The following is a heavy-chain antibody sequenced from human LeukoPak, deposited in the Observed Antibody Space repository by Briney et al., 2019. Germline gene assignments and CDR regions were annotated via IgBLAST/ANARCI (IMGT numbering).Heavy chain of an antibody. CDR2: ISSSSSYI. V-gene: IGHV3-21*01. Sequence: GGSLRLSCAASGFTFSSYSMNWVRQAPGKGLEWVSSISSSSSYIYYADSVKGRFTISRDNAKDSLYLQMNSLRAEDTGVYYCARDPDVSCGGDCYSGYFDYWGLGTPVTVSS. CDR1: GFTFSSYS. J-gene: IGHJ4*02. D-gene: IGHD2-21*02. CDR3: ARDPDVSCGGDCYSGYFDY.